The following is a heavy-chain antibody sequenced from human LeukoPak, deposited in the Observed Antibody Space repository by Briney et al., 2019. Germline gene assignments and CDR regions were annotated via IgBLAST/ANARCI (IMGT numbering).Heavy chain of an antibody. CDR3: AAEYSSGWPFDY. J-gene: IGHJ4*02. V-gene: IGHV1-58*01. CDR2: IVVGSGNT. Sequence: ASVKVSCKASGFTFTSSAVQWVRQARGQRLEWIGWIVVGSGNTNYAQKFQERVTITRDMSTSTAYMELSSLRSEDTAVYYCAAEYSSGWPFDYWGQGTLVTVSS. CDR1: GFTFTSSA. D-gene: IGHD6-19*01.